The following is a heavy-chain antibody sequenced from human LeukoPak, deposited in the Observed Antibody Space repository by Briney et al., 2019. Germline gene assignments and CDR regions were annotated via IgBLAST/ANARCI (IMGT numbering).Heavy chain of an antibody. Sequence: GGSLRLSCAASGFTFSSYWMNWARQAPGKGLEWVASINHNGSVNYYVDSVKGRFTISRDNAKNSLYLQMSNLRAEDTAVYFCARGGGLDVWGQGAAVTVSS. D-gene: IGHD3-16*01. CDR1: GFTFSSYW. CDR2: INHNGSVN. CDR3: ARGGGLDV. J-gene: IGHJ6*02. V-gene: IGHV3-7*03.